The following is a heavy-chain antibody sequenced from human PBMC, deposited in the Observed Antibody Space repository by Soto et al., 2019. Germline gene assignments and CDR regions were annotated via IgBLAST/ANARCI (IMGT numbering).Heavy chain of an antibody. V-gene: IGHV1-58*01. CDR1: GFTFTSSA. CDR3: AEDQGPHLNDSSVYKGEDAFDI. Sequence: GASVKVSCKASGFTFTSSAVQWVRQARGQRLEWIGWIVVGSGNTNYAQKFQERVTITRDMSTSTAYMELSSLRSEDTAVYYCAEDQGPHLNDSSVYKGEDAFDIWGQGTMVTVSS. J-gene: IGHJ3*02. D-gene: IGHD3-22*01. CDR2: IVVGSGNT.